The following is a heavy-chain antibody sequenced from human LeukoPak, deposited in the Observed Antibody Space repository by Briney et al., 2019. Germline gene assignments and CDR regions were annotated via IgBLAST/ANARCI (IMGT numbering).Heavy chain of an antibody. D-gene: IGHD2-2*01. CDR2: IYHSGST. CDR1: GGSISSGGYY. CDR3: ARRDLVVPAARGSWFDP. Sequence: TSETLSLTCTVSGGSISSGGYYWSWIRQPPGKGLEWIGYIYHSGSTYYNPSLKSRVTISVDRSKNQFSLKLSSVTAADTAVYYCARRDLVVPAARGSWFDPWGQGTLVTVSS. V-gene: IGHV4-30-2*01. J-gene: IGHJ5*02.